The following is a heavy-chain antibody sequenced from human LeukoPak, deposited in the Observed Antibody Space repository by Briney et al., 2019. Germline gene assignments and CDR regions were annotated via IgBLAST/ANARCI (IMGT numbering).Heavy chain of an antibody. J-gene: IGHJ5*02. D-gene: IGHD4-17*01. CDR1: GYTLTELS. CDR2: FDPEDGET. Sequence: GASVKVSCKVSGYTLTELSMHWVRQAPGKGLEWMGGFDPEDGETIYAQKFQGRVTMTRSTSISTAYMELSSLRSEDTAVYYCARSTVTTSLDPWGQGTLVTVSS. V-gene: IGHV1-24*01. CDR3: ARSTVTTSLDP.